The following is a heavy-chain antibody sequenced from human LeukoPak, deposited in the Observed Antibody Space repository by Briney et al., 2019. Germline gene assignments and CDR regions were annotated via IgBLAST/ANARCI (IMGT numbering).Heavy chain of an antibody. CDR1: GYSISSAYY. D-gene: IGHD1-26*01. Sequence: SETLSLTCTVSGYSISSAYYWGWIRQPPGKGLEWIGSIYHTGSTYYNPSLKSRVTISVDTSKNQFSLKLSSVTAADTAVYYCARSRELPEDFDYWGQGTLVTVSS. V-gene: IGHV4-38-2*02. CDR2: IYHTGST. J-gene: IGHJ4*02. CDR3: ARSRELPEDFDY.